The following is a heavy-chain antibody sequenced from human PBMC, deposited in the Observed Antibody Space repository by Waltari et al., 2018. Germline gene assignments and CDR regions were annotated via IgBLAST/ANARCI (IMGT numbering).Heavy chain of an antibody. CDR3: ARATSGLNPHFDL. V-gene: IGHV1-46*01. CDR2: INPSGGST. Sequence: QVQLVQSGAEVKKPGASVKVSCKASGYTFTSYYMHWVRQAPGKGLGWIGKINPSGGSTSYAQKVKGRGTMTRDTSTSTVYMELSRLRSDDTAVYYCARATSGLNPHFDLWGRGTLVTVSS. D-gene: IGHD3-3*01. J-gene: IGHJ2*01. CDR1: GYTFTSYY.